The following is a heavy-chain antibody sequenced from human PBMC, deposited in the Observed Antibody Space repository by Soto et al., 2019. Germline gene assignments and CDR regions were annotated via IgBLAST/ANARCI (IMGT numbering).Heavy chain of an antibody. D-gene: IGHD3-22*01. J-gene: IGHJ4*02. V-gene: IGHV1-24*01. Sequence: ASVKVSCKVSGYTLTELSMHWVRQAPGKGLEWMGGFDPEDGEAIYAQKFQGRVTMTEDTSTDTAYMELSSLRSEDTAVYYCATGDRDYYDSSGYYRPRCFDYWGQGTLVTVSS. CDR3: ATGDRDYYDSSGYYRPRCFDY. CDR2: FDPEDGEA. CDR1: GYTLTELS.